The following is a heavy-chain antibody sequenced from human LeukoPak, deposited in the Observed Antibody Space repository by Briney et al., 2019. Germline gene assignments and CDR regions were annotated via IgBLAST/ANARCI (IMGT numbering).Heavy chain of an antibody. V-gene: IGHV3-21*01. D-gene: IGHD2-15*01. J-gene: IGHJ4*02. CDR1: GFTFSSYS. CDR2: ISSSSSYI. CDR3: ARGVWDIVVVVAATHFDY. Sequence: PGGSLRLSCAASGFTFSSYSMTWVRQAPGKGLEWVSSISSSSSYIYYADSVKGRFTISRDNAKNSLYLQMNSLRAEDTAVYYCARGVWDIVVVVAATHFDYWGQGTLVTVSS.